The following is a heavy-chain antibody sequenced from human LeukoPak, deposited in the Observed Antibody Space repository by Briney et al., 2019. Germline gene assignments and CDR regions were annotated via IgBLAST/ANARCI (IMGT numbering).Heavy chain of an antibody. Sequence: PGGSLKLSCAASGFTVCSSAMHWVRPASGKGLEWLGRVRSKGYNYATAYGASVKDRFIISRDDSKNTAYLQMSSLKSEDTAVYYCATLGETSGWYPDHWGQGTLVTVSS. CDR1: GFTVCSSA. D-gene: IGHD6-19*01. CDR3: ATLGETSGWYPDH. V-gene: IGHV3-73*01. CDR2: VRSKGYNYAT. J-gene: IGHJ4*02.